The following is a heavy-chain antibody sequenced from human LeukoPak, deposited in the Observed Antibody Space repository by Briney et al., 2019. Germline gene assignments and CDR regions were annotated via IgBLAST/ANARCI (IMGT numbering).Heavy chain of an antibody. J-gene: IGHJ4*02. CDR2: ISWNSGSI. Sequence: GGSLRLSCAASGFTFDGYAMHWVRQAPGKGLEWVSGISWNSGSIGYADSVKGRFTISRDNAKNSLYLQMNSLRAEDMALYYCAKAACSSTSCYAGYFNYWGQGTLVTVSS. CDR3: AKAACSSTSCYAGYFNY. V-gene: IGHV3-9*03. CDR1: GFTFDGYA. D-gene: IGHD2-2*01.